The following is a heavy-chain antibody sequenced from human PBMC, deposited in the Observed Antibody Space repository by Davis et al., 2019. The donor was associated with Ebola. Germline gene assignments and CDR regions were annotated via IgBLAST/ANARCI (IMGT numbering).Heavy chain of an antibody. CDR2: IDPSDSYT. D-gene: IGHD3-10*01. Sequence: GSSLNISCKGSGYSFTSYLNSWGRQMPGKGLGWMGRIDPSDSYTNYSPSFQGHVTISADKSISTAHLQWSSLMASDTAMYYCAGESGTHFDYWGQGNMVTVSS. CDR3: AGESGTHFDY. V-gene: IGHV5-10-1*01. CDR1: GYSFTSYL. J-gene: IGHJ4*02.